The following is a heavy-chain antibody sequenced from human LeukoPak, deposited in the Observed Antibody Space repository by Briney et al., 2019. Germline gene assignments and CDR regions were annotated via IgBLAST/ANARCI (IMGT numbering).Heavy chain of an antibody. Sequence: GGSLRLSCAASGFTFSSYAMSWVRQAPGKGLEWVSAISGSGGSTYYADSVKGRFTISRDNSKNTLYLQMNSLRAEDTAVYYCAKDLVDWYAAPLDYWGQGTLVTVSS. CDR2: ISGSGGST. CDR1: GFTFSSYA. J-gene: IGHJ4*02. CDR3: AKDLVDWYAAPLDY. V-gene: IGHV3-23*01. D-gene: IGHD6-13*01.